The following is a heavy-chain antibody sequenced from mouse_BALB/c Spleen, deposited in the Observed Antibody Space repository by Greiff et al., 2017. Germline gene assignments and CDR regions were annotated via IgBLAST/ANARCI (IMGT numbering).Heavy chain of an antibody. J-gene: IGHJ3*01. Sequence: QVQLKESGPELVRPGVSVKISCKGSGYTFTDYAMHWVKQSHAKSLEWIGVISTYSGNTNYNQKFKGKATMTVDKSSSTAYMELARLTSEDSAIYYCASPMIPSAWFAYWGQWTLVTVSA. CDR3: ASPMIPSAWFAY. D-gene: IGHD2-4*01. CDR2: ISTYSGNT. CDR1: GYTFTDYA. V-gene: IGHV1-67*01.